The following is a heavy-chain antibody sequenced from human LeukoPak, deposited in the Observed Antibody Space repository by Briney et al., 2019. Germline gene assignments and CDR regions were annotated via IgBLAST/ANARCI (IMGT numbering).Heavy chain of an antibody. V-gene: IGHV4-34*01. CDR1: GGSFSGYY. CDR3: ARSVPGFGDPTQAHYYYGMDV. CDR2: INHSGST. J-gene: IGHJ6*02. Sequence: ASETLSLTCAVYGGSFSGYYWSWIRQPPGKGLEWIGEINHSGSTNHNPSLKSRVTISVDTSKNQFSLKLSSVTAADTAVYYCARSVPGFGDPTQAHYYYGMDVWGQGTTVTVSS. D-gene: IGHD3-10*01.